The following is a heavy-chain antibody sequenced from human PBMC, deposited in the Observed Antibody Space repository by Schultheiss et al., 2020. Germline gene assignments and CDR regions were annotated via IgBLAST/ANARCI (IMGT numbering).Heavy chain of an antibody. CDR2: TYYRSKWYN. Sequence: SQTLSLTCAISGDSVSSNSAAWNWIRQSPSRGLEWLGRTYYRSKWYNDYAVSVKSRITINPDTSKNQFSLQLNSVTPEDTAVYYCARVDETVDRWQTLYYFDYWGQGTLVTVSS. V-gene: IGHV6-1*01. J-gene: IGHJ4*02. CDR3: ARVDETVDRWQTLYYFDY. D-gene: IGHD4-23*01. CDR1: GDSVSSNSAA.